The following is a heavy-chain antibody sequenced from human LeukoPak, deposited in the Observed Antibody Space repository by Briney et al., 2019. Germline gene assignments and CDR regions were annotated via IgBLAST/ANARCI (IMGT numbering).Heavy chain of an antibody. CDR3: AKRGVVIRVILVGFHKEAYYFDS. J-gene: IGHJ4*02. V-gene: IGHV3-53*01. CDR2: IYNDDNGGKT. D-gene: IGHD3-22*01. CDR1: GFTVSSNY. Sequence: PGGSLRLTCATSGFTVSSNYMSWVRQAPGKGLEWVSDIYNDDNGGKTHYSDSVKGRFTISRDNPNNTLYLQMNSLRAEDTAVYFCAKRGVVIRVILVGFHKEAYYFDSWGQGALVTVSS.